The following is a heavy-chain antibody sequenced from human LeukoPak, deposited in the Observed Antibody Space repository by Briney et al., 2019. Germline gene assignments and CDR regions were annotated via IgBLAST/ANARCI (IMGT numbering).Heavy chain of an antibody. Sequence: GGSLRLSCAASGFTFSSYGMHWVRQAPGKGLEWVSYISSSSSTIYYADSVKGRFTISRDNAKNSLYLQMNSLRAEDTAVYYCARESRMGYSYALDYWGQGTLVTVSS. CDR3: ARESRMGYSYALDY. CDR2: ISSSSSTI. CDR1: GFTFSSYG. J-gene: IGHJ4*02. V-gene: IGHV3-48*04. D-gene: IGHD5-18*01.